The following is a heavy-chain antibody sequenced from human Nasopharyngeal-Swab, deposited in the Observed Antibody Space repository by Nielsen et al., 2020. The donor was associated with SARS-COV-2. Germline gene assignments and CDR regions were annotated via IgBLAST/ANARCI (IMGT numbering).Heavy chain of an antibody. CDR1: GFTFSDYY. CDR2: ITNRTSYT. CDR3: ARAPVTIEVHYYYGLDV. D-gene: IGHD3-10*01. V-gene: IGHV3-11*05. J-gene: IGHJ6*02. Sequence: GESLKISCAASGFTFSDYYMSWIRQAPGKGPEWVSYITNRTSYTKYADSVKGRFTISRDDARNSLYLQMNNLRVEDTAVYYCARAPVTIEVHYYYGLDVWGQGTTVTVSS.